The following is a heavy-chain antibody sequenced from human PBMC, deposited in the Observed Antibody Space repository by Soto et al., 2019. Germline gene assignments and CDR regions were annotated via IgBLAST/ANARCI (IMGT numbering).Heavy chain of an antibody. CDR1: GDTISGYY. CDR2: IYTSGTT. Sequence: SDTLSLTCSVSGDTISGYYWSWIRQPAGKGLEWIWRIYTSGTTNYNPSLKSRVTMSADTSKNQFSLKLSSVTAADTAVYYCARGSGVINFDYWGQGTLVTVSS. V-gene: IGHV4-4*07. J-gene: IGHJ4*02. D-gene: IGHD3-3*01. CDR3: ARGSGVINFDY.